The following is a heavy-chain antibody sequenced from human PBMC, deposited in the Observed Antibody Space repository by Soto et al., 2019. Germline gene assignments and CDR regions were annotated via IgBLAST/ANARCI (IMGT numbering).Heavy chain of an antibody. CDR2: IYDSESA. CDR3: ARASSSSSAADC. V-gene: IGHV4-31*03. Sequence: QVQLQESGPGLVKPSQTLSLTCNVSGESISSGGYYWSWIRHHPRKGLEWIGYIYDSESAYYNPSLKRRVTISMDTSKNHFAMRLSSVTDADTAVYYCARASSSSSAADCWGQGTLVTVSS. CDR1: GESISSGGYY. D-gene: IGHD6-6*01. J-gene: IGHJ4*02.